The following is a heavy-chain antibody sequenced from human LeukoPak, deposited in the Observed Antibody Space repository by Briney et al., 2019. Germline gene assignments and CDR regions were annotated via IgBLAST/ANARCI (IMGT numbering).Heavy chain of an antibody. D-gene: IGHD6-19*01. V-gene: IGHV4-39*07. J-gene: IGHJ6*03. CDR3: ARGLKGSGWPYYYYYMDV. CDR2: IYYSGST. CDR1: GGSISSSSYY. Sequence: SETLSLTCTVSGGSISSSSYYWGWIRQPPGKGLEWIGSIYYSGSTYYNPSLKSRVTISVDTSKNQFSLKLSSVTAADTAVYCCARGLKGSGWPYYYYYMDVWGKGTTVTVSS.